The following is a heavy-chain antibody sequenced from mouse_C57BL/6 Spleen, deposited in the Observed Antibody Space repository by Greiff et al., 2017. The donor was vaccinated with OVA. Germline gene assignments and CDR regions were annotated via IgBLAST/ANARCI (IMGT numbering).Heavy chain of an antibody. Sequence: VMLVESGPELVKPGASVKISCKASGYSFTSYYIHWVKQRPGQGLEWLGWIYPCSGNTKYTEKFKGKATLTADTSSRTAYMQLSSLTSEDAAVYNCARDQSYYWGQGTTLTVSS. CDR3: ARDQSYY. CDR1: GYSFTSYY. J-gene: IGHJ2*01. V-gene: IGHV1-66*01. CDR2: IYPCSGNT.